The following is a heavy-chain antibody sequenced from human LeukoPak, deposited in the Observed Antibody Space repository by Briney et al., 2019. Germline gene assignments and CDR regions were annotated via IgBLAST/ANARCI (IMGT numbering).Heavy chain of an antibody. CDR1: GLTVSSNY. D-gene: IGHD5-18*01. CDR2: LYIGGNT. CDR3: TTAAGYNYGQY. J-gene: IGHJ4*02. V-gene: IGHV3-53*01. Sequence: PGGSLRLSCAASGLTVSSNYMNWVRQAPGKGLEWVSALYIGGNTYYADSVRGRFTISRDNSKNTLYLQMNSLRAEDTAIYYCTTAAGYNYGQYWGQGTLVTVSP.